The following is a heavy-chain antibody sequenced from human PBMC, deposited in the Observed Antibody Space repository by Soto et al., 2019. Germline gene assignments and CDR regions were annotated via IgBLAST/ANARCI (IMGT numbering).Heavy chain of an antibody. CDR3: ARGRGLFGVLNFDS. CDR1: GGTFINYA. J-gene: IGHJ4*02. CDR2: VIPIFSFA. D-gene: IGHD3-3*01. V-gene: IGHV1-69*01. Sequence: QVQLVQSGAEVKKPGSSVKVSCKASGGTFINYAVAWVRLAPGQGLEWLGGVIPIFSFANYAQKVRGRVSFPADDSTSTVYMELSRLTPEDTAVYYCARGRGLFGVLNFDSWGQVTLFTVSS.